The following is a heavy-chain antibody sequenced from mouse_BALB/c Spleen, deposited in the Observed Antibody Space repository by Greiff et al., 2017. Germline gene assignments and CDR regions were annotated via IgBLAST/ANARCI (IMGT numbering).Heavy chain of an antibody. J-gene: IGHJ4*01. CDR1: GFTFSSYY. D-gene: IGHD2-3*01. Sequence: DVKLVESGGGLVKLGGSLKLSCAASGFTFSSYYMSWVRQTPEKRLELVAAINSNGGSTYYPDTVKGRFTISRDNAKNTLYLQMSSLKSEDTALYYCARQDDGYSYYAMDYWGQGTSVTVSS. V-gene: IGHV5-6-2*01. CDR3: ARQDDGYSYYAMDY. CDR2: INSNGGST.